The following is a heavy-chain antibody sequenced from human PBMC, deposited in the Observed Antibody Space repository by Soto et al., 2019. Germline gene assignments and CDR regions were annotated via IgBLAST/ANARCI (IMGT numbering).Heavy chain of an antibody. CDR2: TYYSGST. CDR3: ARMHPFVALDP. CDR1: GGSMSSYY. D-gene: IGHD2-8*01. V-gene: IGHV4-59*01. Sequence: PETLCDTNTGSGGSMSSYYWSGSRQPPGKRLEWIGHTYYSGSTNYNPSLKSRVTISVDTSKNQFSLKLSSVTAADTAVYYCARMHPFVALDPWAPGTMVTV. J-gene: IGHJ6*01.